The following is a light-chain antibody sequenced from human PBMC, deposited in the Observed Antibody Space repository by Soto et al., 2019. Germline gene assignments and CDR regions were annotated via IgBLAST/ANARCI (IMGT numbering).Light chain of an antibody. Sequence: QSALTQPASLSGSPGQSITISCTGTSSDIGAYDYVSWFQQHPGKAPKLMISEVNNRPSGVSNRFSGSKSGNTAYLTISGLQAEDEADYYCSSYTDSNTRYVFGTGTKVTVL. CDR3: SSYTDSNTRYV. CDR2: EVN. J-gene: IGLJ1*01. CDR1: SSDIGAYDY. V-gene: IGLV2-14*01.